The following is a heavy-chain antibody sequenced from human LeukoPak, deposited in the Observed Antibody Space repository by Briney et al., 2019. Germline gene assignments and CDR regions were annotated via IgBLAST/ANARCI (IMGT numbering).Heavy chain of an antibody. D-gene: IGHD3-10*01. Sequence: SDTLSLTCAVSGGSISSGGYSWSWIRQPPGKGLEWIGYIYHSGSTYYNPSLKSRVTISVDRSKNQFSLKLSSVTAADTAVYYCARAYYGSGSYYEWRFDPWGQGTLVTVSS. CDR2: IYHSGST. V-gene: IGHV4-30-2*01. CDR3: ARAYYGSGSYYEWRFDP. J-gene: IGHJ5*02. CDR1: GGSISSGGYS.